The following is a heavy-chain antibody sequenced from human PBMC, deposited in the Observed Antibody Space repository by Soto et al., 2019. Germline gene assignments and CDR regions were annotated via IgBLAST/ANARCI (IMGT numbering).Heavy chain of an antibody. J-gene: IGHJ4*02. CDR2: IYWNDDK. D-gene: IGHD6-19*01. CDR1: GFSLSTSGVG. Sequence: SGPTLVNPTQTLTLTCTFSGFSLSTSGVGVGWIRQPPGKALEWLALIYWNDDKRYSPSLKSRLTITKDTSKNQVVLTMTNMGPVDTSTYYCAHSPDSSIAVAGDFDYWGQGTLVTVSS. V-gene: IGHV2-5*01. CDR3: AHSPDSSIAVAGDFDY.